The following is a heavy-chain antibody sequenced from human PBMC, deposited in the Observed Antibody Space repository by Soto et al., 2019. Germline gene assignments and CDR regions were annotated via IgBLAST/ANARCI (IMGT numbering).Heavy chain of an antibody. CDR2: INWNSGDI. D-gene: IGHD2-8*02. CDR1: GFTFDDFA. Sequence: EMQLVESGGGLVQPGRSLRLSCAASGFTFDDFAMHWVRQATGKGLEWVSGINWNSGDIDYADSVRGRFTISRDNAKNGLYLQMNRLRAEDAAFYYCVKDIGASGAYWYFDLWGRGTLVTVSS. CDR3: VKDIGASGAYWYFDL. J-gene: IGHJ2*01. V-gene: IGHV3-9*01.